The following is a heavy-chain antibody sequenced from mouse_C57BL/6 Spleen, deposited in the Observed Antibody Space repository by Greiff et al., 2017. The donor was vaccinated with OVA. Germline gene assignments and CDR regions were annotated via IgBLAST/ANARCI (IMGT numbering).Heavy chain of an antibody. V-gene: IGHV3-1*01. J-gene: IGHJ4*01. CDR3: ATNWEDAMDY. Sequence: EVQVVESGPGMVKPSQSLSLTCTVTGYSITSGYDWHWIRHFPGNKLEWMGYISYSGSTNYNPSLKSRISITHDTSKNHFFLKLNSVTTEDTATYYCATNWEDAMDYWGQGTSVTVSS. CDR2: ISYSGST. CDR1: GYSITSGYD. D-gene: IGHD4-1*01.